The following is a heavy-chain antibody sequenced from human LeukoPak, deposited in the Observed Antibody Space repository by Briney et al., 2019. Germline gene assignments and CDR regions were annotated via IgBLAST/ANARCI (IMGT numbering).Heavy chain of an antibody. D-gene: IGHD3-22*01. CDR1: GGSISSGGYS. Sequence: SETLSLTCAVSGGSISSGGYSWSWIRQPPGKGLEWIGYIYHSGSTYYNPSLKSRVTISVDRSKNQFSLKLSSVTAADTAVYYCAREKYYYDSSGYYYSWFDPWGQGTLVTVSS. CDR2: IYHSGST. J-gene: IGHJ5*02. CDR3: AREKYYYDSSGYYYSWFDP. V-gene: IGHV4-30-2*01.